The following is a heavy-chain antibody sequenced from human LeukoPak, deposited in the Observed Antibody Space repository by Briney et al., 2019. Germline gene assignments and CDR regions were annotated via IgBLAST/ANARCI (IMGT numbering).Heavy chain of an antibody. V-gene: IGHV3-23*01. CDR3: AKDSSARLEGDFDY. D-gene: IGHD5-24*01. CDR2: ISGSGGST. J-gene: IGHJ4*02. CDR1: GSTFSSYA. Sequence: GGSLRLSCAASGSTFSSYAMSWVRQAPGKGLEWVSAISGSGGSTYYADSVKGRFTISRDNSKNTLYLQMNSLRAEDTAVYYCAKDSSARLEGDFDYWGQGTLVTVSS.